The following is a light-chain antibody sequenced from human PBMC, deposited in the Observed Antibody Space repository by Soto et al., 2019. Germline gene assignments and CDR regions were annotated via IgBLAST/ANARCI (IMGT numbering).Light chain of an antibody. CDR2: GNS. V-gene: IGLV1-40*01. Sequence: QSVLTQPPSVSGAPGQRVTISCTGRSSNIGAGFDVHWYQQLPGTAPKLLIFGNSNRPSRVPDRFSGSKSGTSASLAITGLQAEDEADYYCQSYDSSLSGVVFGGGTKLTVL. CDR3: QSYDSSLSGVV. CDR1: SSNIGAGFD. J-gene: IGLJ2*01.